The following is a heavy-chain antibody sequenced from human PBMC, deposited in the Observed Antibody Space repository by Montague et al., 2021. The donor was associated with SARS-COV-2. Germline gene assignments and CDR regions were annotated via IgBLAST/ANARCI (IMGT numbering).Heavy chain of an antibody. CDR3: ASGGGYYNYGLDV. CDR1: GGSISSYY. V-gene: IGHV4-59*01. J-gene: IGHJ6*02. CDR2: IYYSGST. Sequence: SETLSLTCTVSGGSISSYYWSWIRQPPGRGLEWIGYIYYSGSTNYSPSLKSRVTISLDTSKNQFSLTLTSVTAADTAVYYCASGGGYYNYGLDVWGPGATVTGSS. D-gene: IGHD3-22*01.